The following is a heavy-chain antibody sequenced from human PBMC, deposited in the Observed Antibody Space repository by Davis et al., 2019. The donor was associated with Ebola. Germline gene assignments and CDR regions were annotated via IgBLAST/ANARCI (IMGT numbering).Heavy chain of an antibody. Sequence: ASVKVSCKASGYTFSSYGISWVRQAPGQGLEWMGWINPYIGNTNYAQSLQGRVTMTTVTSTGTAYMELRSLTSEDTALYYCTTPGGQDSGYDVFDIWGQGTMVTVSS. J-gene: IGHJ3*02. V-gene: IGHV1-18*01. CDR1: GYTFSSYG. CDR3: TTPGGQDSGYDVFDI. CDR2: INPYIGNT. D-gene: IGHD5-12*01.